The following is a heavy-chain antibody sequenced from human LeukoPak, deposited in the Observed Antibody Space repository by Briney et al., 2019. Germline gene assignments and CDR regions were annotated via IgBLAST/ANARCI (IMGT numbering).Heavy chain of an antibody. J-gene: IGHJ4*02. Sequence: SETLSLTCTVSGGSISSYYWSWIRQPPGKGLEWIGYIYYSGSTNYNPSLKSRVTISVDTSKNQFSPKLSSVTAADTAVYYCARHDSGYDFDYWGQGTLVTVSS. CDR1: GGSISSYY. CDR3: ARHDSGYDFDY. D-gene: IGHD5-12*01. CDR2: IYYSGST. V-gene: IGHV4-59*08.